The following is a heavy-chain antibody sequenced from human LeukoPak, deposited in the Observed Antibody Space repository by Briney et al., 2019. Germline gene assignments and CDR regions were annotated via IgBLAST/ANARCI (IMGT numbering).Heavy chain of an antibody. D-gene: IGHD3-10*01. V-gene: IGHV1-3*01. J-gene: IGHJ4*02. CDR2: INAGNGNT. CDR3: ARVRGSGAAGFDY. CDR1: VYTFTSYA. Sequence: ASVKVSCKASVYTFTSYAMHWVRQAPGQRLEWMGWINAGNGNTKYSQKFQGRVTITRDTSASTAYMELSSLRSEDTAVYYCARVRGSGAAGFDYWGQGTLVTVSS.